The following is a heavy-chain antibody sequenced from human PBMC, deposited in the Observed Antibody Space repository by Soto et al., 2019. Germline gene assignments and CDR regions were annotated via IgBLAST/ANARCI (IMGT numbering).Heavy chain of an antibody. J-gene: IGHJ1*01. CDR2: IYHSGST. D-gene: IGHD1-26*01. V-gene: IGHV4-4*02. Sequence: SETLSLTCAVSGGSISSSNWWSWVRQPPGKGMEWIGEIYHSGSTNYNPSLKSRVTISVDKSKNQFSLKLSSVTAADTAVYYCARGGGGSHNGFQHWGQGTLVTVSS. CDR1: GGSISSSNW. CDR3: ARGGGGSHNGFQH.